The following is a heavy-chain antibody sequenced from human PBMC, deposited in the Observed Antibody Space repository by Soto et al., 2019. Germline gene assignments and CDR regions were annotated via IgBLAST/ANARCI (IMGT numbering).Heavy chain of an antibody. CDR1: GFTFSSYG. Sequence: GGSLRLSCAASGFTFSSYGMHWVRQAPGKGLEWVGRIRNRPNSYTTQYAASVKGRFAVLRDDSENLVYLQMNDLKTEDTAVYYCVRDSGRGFYFDYWGQGAQVTVSS. J-gene: IGHJ4*02. D-gene: IGHD3-10*01. CDR3: VRDSGRGFYFDY. CDR2: IRNRPNSYTT. V-gene: IGHV3-72*01.